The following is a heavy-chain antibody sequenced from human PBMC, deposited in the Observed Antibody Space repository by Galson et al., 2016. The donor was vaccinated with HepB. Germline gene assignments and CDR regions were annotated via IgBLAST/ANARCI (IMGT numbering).Heavy chain of an antibody. CDR1: GGSITYWS. V-gene: IGHV4-4*07. J-gene: IGHJ4*02. Sequence: TLSLTCSVSGGSITYWSWSWIRQPAGQGLEWIGQIYTRGTTDYNSTLKSRVTMSLDTSKNQFSLKLTSVTAADTAVSYCATGDHWFDYWGPGTLVTVSS. CDR3: ATGDHWFDY. CDR2: IYTRGTT. D-gene: IGHD4-17*01.